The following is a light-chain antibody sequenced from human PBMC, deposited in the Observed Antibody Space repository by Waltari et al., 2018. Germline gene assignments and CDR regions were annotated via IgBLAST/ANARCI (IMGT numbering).Light chain of an antibody. CDR2: GAS. V-gene: IGKV3-15*01. CDR3: QQYNQWPLT. CDR1: LSLDDS. Sequence: EIVMTQSPATLSVSRGGTATVSCRASLSLDDSLAWYPQKPGQPPRLLIHGASTRDTGIPVRFSGSGSGTDFTLTITGLQSEDFAVYFCQQYNQWPLTFGRGTKVEIK. J-gene: IGKJ4*01.